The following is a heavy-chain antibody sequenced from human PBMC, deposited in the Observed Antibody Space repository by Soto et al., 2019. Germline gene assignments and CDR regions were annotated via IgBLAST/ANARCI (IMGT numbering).Heavy chain of an antibody. CDR1: GFTFSSYD. CDR2: IGTAGDT. J-gene: IGHJ6*02. V-gene: IGHV3-13*01. Sequence: LRLSCAASGFTFSSYDMHWVRQATGKGLEWVSAIGTAGDTYYPGSVKGRFTIPRENAKNSLYLQMNSLRAGDTAVYYCARGGNWNYGRGYYYYGMDVWAKGPRSPSP. CDR3: ARGGNWNYGRGYYYYGMDV. D-gene: IGHD1-7*01.